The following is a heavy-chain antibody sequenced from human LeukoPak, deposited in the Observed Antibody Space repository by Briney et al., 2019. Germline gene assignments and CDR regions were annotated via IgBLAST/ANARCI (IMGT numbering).Heavy chain of an antibody. D-gene: IGHD3-10*02. CDR3: AELGITMIGGV. V-gene: IGHV3-48*03. Sequence: GGSLRLSCAASGFTFSSSMNWVRQAPGKGLEWVSYISSSGSTIYYADSVKGRFTISRDNAKNSLYLQMNSLRAEDTAVYYCAELGITMIGGVWGKGTTVTISS. CDR1: GFTFSSS. J-gene: IGHJ6*04. CDR2: ISSSGSTI.